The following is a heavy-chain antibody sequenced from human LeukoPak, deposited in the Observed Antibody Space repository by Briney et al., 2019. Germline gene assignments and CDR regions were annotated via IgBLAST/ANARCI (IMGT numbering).Heavy chain of an antibody. J-gene: IGHJ6*02. Sequence: GGSLSLSCAVSGFTFSRHWLSWVRQAPGKGLEWLANIKQDGSEKYYVDSVEGRFTISRDNAKNSLYLQMNSLRAEDTAVYYCARSYYGSGTSYGMDVWGQGNTVTVSS. CDR3: ARSYYGSGTSYGMDV. CDR1: GFTFSRHW. CDR2: IKQDGSEK. D-gene: IGHD3-10*01. V-gene: IGHV3-7*01.